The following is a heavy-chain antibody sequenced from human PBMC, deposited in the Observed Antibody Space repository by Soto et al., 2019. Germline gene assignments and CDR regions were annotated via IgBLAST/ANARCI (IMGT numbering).Heavy chain of an antibody. Sequence: SDTLSLTCTVSGGAISSYYWSWIRQPPGKGLEWIGYIYYSGSTNYNPSLKSRVTISVDTSKNQFSLKLSSVTAADTAVYYCEREKRAVAGTSYFDYWGQGTLVTVSS. CDR2: IYYSGST. J-gene: IGHJ4*02. V-gene: IGHV4-59*01. D-gene: IGHD6-19*01. CDR3: EREKRAVAGTSYFDY. CDR1: GGAISSYY.